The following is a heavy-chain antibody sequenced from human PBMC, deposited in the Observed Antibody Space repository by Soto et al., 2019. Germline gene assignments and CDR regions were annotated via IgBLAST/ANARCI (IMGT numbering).Heavy chain of an antibody. CDR1: GYSFTAYW. CDR2: IDPSDSYV. V-gene: IGHV5-10-1*01. J-gene: IGHJ4*02. D-gene: IGHD2-2*01. CDR3: TRRASSSFYHFDF. Sequence: GESLTLSCQASGYSFTAYWITWVRQMPGKGLEWMATIDPSDSYVDYSPSFRGHVTFSVDRSITTVYLQWNSLKASDSAMYFCTRRASSSFYHFDFWGQGALVTVSS.